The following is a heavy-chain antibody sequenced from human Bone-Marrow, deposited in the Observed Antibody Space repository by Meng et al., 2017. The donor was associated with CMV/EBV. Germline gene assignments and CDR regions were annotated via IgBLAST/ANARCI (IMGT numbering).Heavy chain of an antibody. Sequence: GGFLRSPCAALGLTFSNYHMSWVRQAPRKGLEWVSAIVRRGEDTYYADSVKGRFAISRDNSKNPLVLQMNSLRAEDTAVHYCAREKRMATVGTVGFDIWGQGTVVTVSS. CDR2: IVRRGEDT. D-gene: IGHD6-13*01. V-gene: IGHV3-23*01. J-gene: IGHJ3*02. CDR3: AREKRMATVGTVGFDI. CDR1: GLTFSNYH.